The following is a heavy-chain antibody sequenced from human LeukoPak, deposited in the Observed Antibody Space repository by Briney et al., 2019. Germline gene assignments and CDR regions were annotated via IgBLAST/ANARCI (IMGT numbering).Heavy chain of an antibody. V-gene: IGHV4-61*02. CDR1: GDSISSGDFY. J-gene: IGHJ5*02. CDR3: ARGPYYYDSSGAFDP. Sequence: PSQTLSLTCSVSGDSISSGDFYWSWIRQPAGKGLEWIGRIYTSGSTTYNPSLKSRVTISVDTSKNQFSLKLSSVTAADTALYYCARGPYYYDSSGAFDPWGQGTLVTVST. CDR2: IYTSGST. D-gene: IGHD3-22*01.